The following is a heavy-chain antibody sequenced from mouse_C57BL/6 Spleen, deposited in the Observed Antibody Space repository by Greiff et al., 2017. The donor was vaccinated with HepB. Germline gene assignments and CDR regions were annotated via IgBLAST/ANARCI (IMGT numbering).Heavy chain of an antibody. CDR1: GYTFTSYW. J-gene: IGHJ4*01. D-gene: IGHD2-4*01. V-gene: IGHV1-52*01. CDR2: IDPSDSET. Sequence: QVLLQQPGAELVRPGSSVKLSCKASGYTFTSYWMHWVKQRPIQGLEWIGNIDPSDSETHYNQKFKDKATLTVDKSSSTAYMQLSSLTSEDSAVYYCARISYDYDGDYYAMDYWGQGTSVTVSS. CDR3: ARISYDYDGDYYAMDY.